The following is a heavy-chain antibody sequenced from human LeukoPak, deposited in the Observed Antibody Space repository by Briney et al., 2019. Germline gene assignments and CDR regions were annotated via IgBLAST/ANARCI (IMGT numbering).Heavy chain of an antibody. CDR1: GFTFSSYS. D-gene: IGHD3-16*01. J-gene: IGHJ4*02. CDR3: ARSDYDYVWGSYVDY. Sequence: PGGSLRLSCAASGFTFSSYSMNWVRQAPGRGLEWVSSISSGSSYIYYADSVKGRFTISRDNAKNSLYLQMNSLRAEDTAVYYCARSDYDYVWGSYVDYWGQGTLVTVSS. V-gene: IGHV3-21*01. CDR2: ISSGSSYI.